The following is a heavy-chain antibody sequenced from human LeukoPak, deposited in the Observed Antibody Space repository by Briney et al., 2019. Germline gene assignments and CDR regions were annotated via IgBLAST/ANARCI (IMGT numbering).Heavy chain of an antibody. V-gene: IGHV1-3*01. CDR2: INAGNGNT. CDR1: GYTFTSYA. D-gene: IGHD3-10*01. J-gene: IGHJ4*02. Sequence: ASVKVSCKASGYTFTSYAMHWVRQAPGQRLEWMGWINAGNGNTKYSQKFQGRVTITRDTSASTAYMELSSLGSEDTAVYYCARDVGSGSYFKYYFDYWGQGTLVTVSS. CDR3: ARDVGSGSYFKYYFDY.